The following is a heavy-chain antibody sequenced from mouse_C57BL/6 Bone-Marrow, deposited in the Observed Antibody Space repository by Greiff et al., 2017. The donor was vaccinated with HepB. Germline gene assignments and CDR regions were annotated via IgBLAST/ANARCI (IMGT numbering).Heavy chain of an antibody. CDR3: ARAFYDEDWYFDV. J-gene: IGHJ1*03. V-gene: IGHV3-6*01. CDR2: ISYDGSN. D-gene: IGHD2-12*01. Sequence: EVKLVESGPGLVKPSQSLSLTCSVTGYSITSGYYWNWIRQFPGNKLEWMGYISYDGSNNYNPSLKNRISITRDTSKNQFFLKLNSVTTEDTATYYCARAFYDEDWYFDVWGTGTTVTVSS. CDR1: GYSITSGYY.